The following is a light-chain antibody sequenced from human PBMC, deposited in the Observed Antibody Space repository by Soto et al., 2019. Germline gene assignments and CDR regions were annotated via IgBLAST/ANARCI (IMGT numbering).Light chain of an antibody. CDR1: SSDVGGYNY. CDR3: SSYTGSSTLV. J-gene: IGLJ3*02. Sequence: QSALTQPASVSGSPGQSITISCTGTSSDVGGYNYVSWYQQHPGKAPKLMIYEVSNWPSGVSNRFSGSKSGNTASLTISGLQADDEADYYCSSYTGSSTLVFGGGTKVTVL. CDR2: EVS. V-gene: IGLV2-14*01.